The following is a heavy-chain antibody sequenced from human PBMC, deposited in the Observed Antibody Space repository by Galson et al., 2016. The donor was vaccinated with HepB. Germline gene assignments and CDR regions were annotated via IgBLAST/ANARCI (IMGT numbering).Heavy chain of an antibody. D-gene: IGHD3-22*01. V-gene: IGHV3-23*01. CDR2: VLASGLST. CDR1: GFTFDSYA. Sequence: SLRLSCAASGFTFDSYAMNWVRQAPGKGLEWVSAVLASGLSTYYAASVRGRFTISRDNSKNTLSLQMDSLRAEDTAVYYCAKGSSGYYYVSDHWGRGTLVTVPS. CDR3: AKGSSGYYYVSDH. J-gene: IGHJ4*02.